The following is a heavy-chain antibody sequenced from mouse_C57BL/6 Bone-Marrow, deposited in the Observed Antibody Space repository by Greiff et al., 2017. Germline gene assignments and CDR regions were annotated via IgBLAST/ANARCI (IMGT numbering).Heavy chain of an antibody. CDR1: GFTFSSYG. CDR2: ISSGGSCT. CDR3: ARPLTGYYAMDY. Sequence: EVKLVESGGDLVKPGGSLKLSCAASGFTFSSYGMYWVRQTPYHRLEWVATISSGGSCTSYPARVKRRFTHSRDNAKNTLYLQMSSLKSEDTAMYYCARPLTGYYAMDYGGQGTSVTVSS. V-gene: IGHV5-6*02. D-gene: IGHD3-1*01. J-gene: IGHJ4*01.